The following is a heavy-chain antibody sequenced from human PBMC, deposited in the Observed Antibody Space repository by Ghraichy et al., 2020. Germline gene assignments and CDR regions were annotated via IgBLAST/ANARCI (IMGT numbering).Heavy chain of an antibody. D-gene: IGHD3-22*01. Sequence: GGSLRLSCAASGFTFSSYEMNWVRQAPGKGLEWVSYISSSGSTIYYADSVKGRFTISRDNAKNSLYLQMNSLRAEDTAVYYCARISGYYYVDFDYWGQGTLVTVSS. V-gene: IGHV3-48*03. CDR1: GFTFSSYE. CDR3: ARISGYYYVDFDY. CDR2: ISSSGSTI. J-gene: IGHJ4*02.